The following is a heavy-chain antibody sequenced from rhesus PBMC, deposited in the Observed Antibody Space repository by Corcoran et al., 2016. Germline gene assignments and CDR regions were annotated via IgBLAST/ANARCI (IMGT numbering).Heavy chain of an antibody. D-gene: IGHD3-16*01. V-gene: IGHV4S2*01. CDR1: GASISSNY. CDR3: ASSLFIYYSGSYYFDY. Sequence: QVQLQESGPGLVKPSETLPLTCAVSGASISSNYWSWIRTAPGKGMEGIGRIDGRAGSTDNNPSHKFRVTISIDTSKDQFSLKLISVTAADTSVYYCASSLFIYYSGSYYFDYLGQGVLVTVSS. J-gene: IGHJ4*01. CDR2: IDGRAGST.